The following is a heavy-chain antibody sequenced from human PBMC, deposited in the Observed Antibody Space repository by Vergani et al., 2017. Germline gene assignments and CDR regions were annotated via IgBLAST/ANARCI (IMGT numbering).Heavy chain of an antibody. D-gene: IGHD2-2*02. CDR2: IYYSGST. CDR3: AREDCSSTSCYTGALGMDV. J-gene: IGHJ6*02. V-gene: IGHV4-59*01. Sequence: QVQLQESGPGLVKPSETLSLTCTVSRGSISSYYWSWIRQPPGKGLEWIGYIYYSGSTNYNPSLKSRVTISVDTSKNQFSLKLSSVTAADTAVYYCAREDCSSTSCYTGALGMDVWGQGTTVTVSS. CDR1: RGSISSYY.